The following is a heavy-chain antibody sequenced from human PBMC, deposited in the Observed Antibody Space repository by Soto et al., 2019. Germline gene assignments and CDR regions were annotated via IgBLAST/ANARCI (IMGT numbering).Heavy chain of an antibody. Sequence: QVQLVQSGAEVKKSGASVKVSCKASGYTFIGYFIHWLRQAPGQGPEWMGWVNPDSGGTNYVQKFQGRVAMTRDTSISTVYMELSRLTSDDTAVYHCARGPNTGAFDHWGQGSLVTVSS. CDR3: ARGPNTGAFDH. CDR1: GYTFIGYF. CDR2: VNPDSGGT. V-gene: IGHV1-2*02. J-gene: IGHJ5*02.